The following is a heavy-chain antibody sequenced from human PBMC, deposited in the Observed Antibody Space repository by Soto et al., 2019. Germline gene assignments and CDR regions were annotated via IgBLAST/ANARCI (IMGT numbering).Heavy chain of an antibody. Sequence: ESGRGLVQPGGSLRLSCAASGFTFSSYSMNWVRQAPGKGLEWVSYISSSSSTIYYADSVKGRFTISRDNAKNSLYLQMNSLRDEDTAVYYCARESRWVIGNYFDYWGQGTLVTVSS. J-gene: IGHJ4*02. D-gene: IGHD1-26*01. CDR3: ARESRWVIGNYFDY. V-gene: IGHV3-48*02. CDR1: GFTFSSYS. CDR2: ISSSSSTI.